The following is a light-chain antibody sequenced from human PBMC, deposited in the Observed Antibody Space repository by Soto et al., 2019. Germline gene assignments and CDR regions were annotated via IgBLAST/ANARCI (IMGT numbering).Light chain of an antibody. J-gene: IGKJ1*01. Sequence: DIVMTQSPLSLTVTPGEPASISCTSSQTLVSSDGTTYLNWFHQRPGQSPRRLIYKVSKRDSGVPDRFSGSGSGSDFTLKISRVEAEDVGVYYCMQGTHWARTFGQGTRW. CDR1: QTLVSSDGTTY. CDR2: KVS. V-gene: IGKV2-30*01. CDR3: MQGTHWART.